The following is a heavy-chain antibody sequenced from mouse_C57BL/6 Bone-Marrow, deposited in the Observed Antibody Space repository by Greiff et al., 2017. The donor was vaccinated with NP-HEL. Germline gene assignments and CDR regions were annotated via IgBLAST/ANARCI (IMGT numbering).Heavy chain of an antibody. D-gene: IGHD2-5*01. Sequence: QVQLQQSGAELVRPGASVKLSCKASGYTFTDYYINWVKQRPGQGLEWIARIYPGSGNTYYNEKFKGKATLTAEKSSSTAYMQLSSLTSEVSAVYFCARSGYYSNYLYYFDYWGQGTTLTVSS. CDR1: GYTFTDYY. CDR2: IYPGSGNT. CDR3: ARSGYYSNYLYYFDY. J-gene: IGHJ2*01. V-gene: IGHV1-76*01.